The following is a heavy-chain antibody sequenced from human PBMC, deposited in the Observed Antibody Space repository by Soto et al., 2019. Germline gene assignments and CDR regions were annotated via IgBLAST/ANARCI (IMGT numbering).Heavy chain of an antibody. V-gene: IGHV3-43D*04. CDR2: ISWDGGST. D-gene: IGHD2-2*01. CDR1: GFTFDDYA. J-gene: IGHJ6*02. Sequence: EVQLVESGGVVVQPGGSLRLSCAASGFTFDDYAMHWVRQAPGKGLEWVSLISWDGGSTYYADSVKGRFTISRDNSKNSLYLQMNSLRAEDTALYYCAKDQDQYYYYYGMDVWGQGTTVTVSS. CDR3: AKDQDQYYYYYGMDV.